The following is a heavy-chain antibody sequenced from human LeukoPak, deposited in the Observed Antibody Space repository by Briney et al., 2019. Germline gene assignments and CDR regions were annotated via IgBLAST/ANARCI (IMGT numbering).Heavy chain of an antibody. CDR3: TKGIRAFDI. CDR1: GFAFNTYA. D-gene: IGHD3-16*01. CDR2: VGGSGTST. J-gene: IGHJ3*02. V-gene: IGHV3-23*01. Sequence: GGSLRLSCAASGFAFNTYAMRWVRQAPGKGLEWFSTVGGSGTSTYYADSVKGRFTISRDNSKSTLYLQMNSLRAEDTAVYFCTKGIRAFDIWGQGTMVTVSS.